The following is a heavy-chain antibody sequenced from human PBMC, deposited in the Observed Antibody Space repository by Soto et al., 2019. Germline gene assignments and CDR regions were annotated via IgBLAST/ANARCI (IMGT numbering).Heavy chain of an antibody. Sequence: EVQLVESGGGLVQPGGSLRLSCAASGFSFDSYWMHWVRQAPGQGPMWVSRIDYDGTTTNYADSVKGRITSSRDNAKSTLYLQMDSLRPEDTAVYYCTRGPRASSGGTGAYWGKGTLVTVSS. CDR2: IDYDGTTT. J-gene: IGHJ1*01. V-gene: IGHV3-74*01. D-gene: IGHD2-2*01. CDR3: TRGPRASSGGTGAY. CDR1: GFSFDSYW.